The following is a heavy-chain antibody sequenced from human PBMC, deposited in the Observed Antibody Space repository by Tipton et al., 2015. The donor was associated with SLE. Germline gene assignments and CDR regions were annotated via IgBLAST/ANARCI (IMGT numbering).Heavy chain of an antibody. CDR2: IYPGDSDT. CDR1: GYSFISYW. Sequence: QLVQSGAEVKKPGESLKISCKGSGYSFISYWIGWVRQMPGKGLEWMGIIYPGDSDTRSSPPFQGQVTISADKSISTAYLQWSSLKASDTAMYYCARSVWWLPPDYYYYMDVWGKGTTVTVS. J-gene: IGHJ6*03. CDR3: ARSVWWLPPDYYYYMDV. D-gene: IGHD5-12*01. V-gene: IGHV5-51*03.